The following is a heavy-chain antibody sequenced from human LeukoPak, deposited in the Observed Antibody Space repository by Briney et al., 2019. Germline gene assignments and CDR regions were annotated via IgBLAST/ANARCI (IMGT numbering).Heavy chain of an antibody. D-gene: IGHD3-10*01. CDR2: IIPIFGTA. V-gene: IGHV1-69*13. J-gene: IGHJ6*02. CDR3: ARDLPEGMDLLGTMDV. CDR1: GGTFSSYA. Sequence: GASVKVSCKASGGTFSSYAISWVRQAPGQGLEWMGGIIPIFGTANYAQKFQGRVTITADESTSTAYMELSSLRSEDTAVYYCARDLPEGMDLLGTMDVWGQGTTVTVSS.